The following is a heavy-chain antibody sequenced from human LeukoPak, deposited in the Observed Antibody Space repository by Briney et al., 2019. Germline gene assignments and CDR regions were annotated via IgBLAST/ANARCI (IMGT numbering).Heavy chain of an antibody. V-gene: IGHV3-30*18. CDR2: ISYDGSDK. J-gene: IGHJ4*02. D-gene: IGHD1-7*01. Sequence: GGSLRLSCAASGFTFSSYSMHWVRQAPGKGLEWVAIISYDGSDKYYADSVRGRFTISRDDSKNTLYLQMNSLRAEDTAVYYCAKVRVVFNWNYAYYFDSWGQGTLVTVSS. CDR1: GFTFSSYS. CDR3: AKVRVVFNWNYAYYFDS.